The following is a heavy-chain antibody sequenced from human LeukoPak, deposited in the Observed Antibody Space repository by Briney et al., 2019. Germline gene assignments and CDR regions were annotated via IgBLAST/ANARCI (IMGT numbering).Heavy chain of an antibody. CDR1: GFTFSSYA. CDR3: AKEYDYVWGSYRSPHYFDY. CDR2: ISGSGGST. J-gene: IGHJ4*02. V-gene: IGHV3-23*01. Sequence: PGGSLRLSCAASGFTFSSYAMGWVRQAPGKGLEWVSAISGSGGSTYYADSVKGRFTISRDNSKNTLYLQMNSLRAEDTAVYYCAKEYDYVWGSYRSPHYFDYWGQGTLVTVSS. D-gene: IGHD3-16*02.